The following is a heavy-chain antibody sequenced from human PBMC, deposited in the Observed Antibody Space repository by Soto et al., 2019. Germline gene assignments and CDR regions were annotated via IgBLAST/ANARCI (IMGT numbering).Heavy chain of an antibody. CDR3: AKGFRRWLSSHFDY. CDR2: ISYDGSSK. Sequence: QVQLVESGGGVVQPGRSLRLSCAASGFTFSSYGMHWVRQAPGKGLEWVAVISYDGSSKYYADSVKGRFTISRDNSKNTLYLQMNSLRAEDTAVYYCAKGFRRWLSSHFDYWGQGTLVTVSS. CDR1: GFTFSSYG. J-gene: IGHJ4*02. V-gene: IGHV3-30*18. D-gene: IGHD3-22*01.